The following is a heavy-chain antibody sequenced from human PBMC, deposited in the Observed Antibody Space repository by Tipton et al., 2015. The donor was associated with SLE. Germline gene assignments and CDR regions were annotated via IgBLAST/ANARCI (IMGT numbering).Heavy chain of an antibody. CDR1: GFTFSSYE. J-gene: IGHJ2*01. CDR3: ARDTGYDPYWYFDL. V-gene: IGHV3-48*03. Sequence: SLRLSCAASGFTFSSYEMNWVRQAPGKGLEWVSYISSSGSTIYYADSVKDRFTISRDNAKNSLYLQMNSLRAEDTAVYYCARDTGYDPYWYFDLWGRGTLLTVSS. CDR2: ISSSGSTI. D-gene: IGHD5-12*01.